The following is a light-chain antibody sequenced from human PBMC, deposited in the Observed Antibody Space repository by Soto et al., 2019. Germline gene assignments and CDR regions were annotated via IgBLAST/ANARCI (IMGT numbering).Light chain of an antibody. J-gene: IGKJ4*01. Sequence: IQMTQSPSSLSASVGDRVTITCRASQNIRNDLNWYQQKPGKAPNLLIYAASGLQSGVPSRFSGSGSGRDFILTLSSLQPEDSAIYSCLQTYSLPDTFGGGTRVEI. CDR1: QNIRND. CDR3: LQTYSLPDT. CDR2: AAS. V-gene: IGKV1-39*01.